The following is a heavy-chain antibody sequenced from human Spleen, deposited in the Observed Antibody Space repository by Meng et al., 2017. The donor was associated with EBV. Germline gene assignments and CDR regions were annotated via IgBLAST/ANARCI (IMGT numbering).Heavy chain of an antibody. Sequence: VQRVESRGGMVKPGEALRHSWAAAGVARRSYGMHWVRLDPGKGLEWVSSISSNSTDIYYEDSVKGRFTIPRDNAKNALFLQMNSLRAEDTAVYYCARDRTSNRFDYWGQGTLVTVSS. D-gene: IGHD2-8*01. CDR1: GVARRSYG. CDR3: ARDRTSNRFDY. J-gene: IGHJ4*02. V-gene: IGHV3-21*01. CDR2: ISSNSTDI.